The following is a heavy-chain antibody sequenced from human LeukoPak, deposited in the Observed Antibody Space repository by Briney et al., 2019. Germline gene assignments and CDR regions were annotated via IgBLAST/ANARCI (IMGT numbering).Heavy chain of an antibody. D-gene: IGHD1-26*01. V-gene: IGHV4-30-2*01. CDR2: IFHSGST. CDR3: ARALGASSYFDY. J-gene: IGHJ4*02. Sequence: PSQTLSLTCAVSGGSISSGGYSWSWIRQPPGKGLEWIGFIFHSGSTYYNPSLKSRVTISVDRSKNQFSLKLSSVTAADTAVYYRARALGASSYFDYWGQGTLVTVSS. CDR1: GGSISSGGYS.